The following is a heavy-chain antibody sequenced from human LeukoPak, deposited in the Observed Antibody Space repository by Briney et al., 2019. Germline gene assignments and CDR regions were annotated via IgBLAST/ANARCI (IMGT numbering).Heavy chain of an antibody. Sequence: PSETLSLTCTVSGGSISSGGSYWSWIRQHPGKGLEWIGYIYYSGSTYYNPSLRSRVTISADTSKNQFSLKLSSVTAADTAVYYCARARSAAGNFDYWGQGTLVTVSS. CDR3: ARARSAAGNFDY. V-gene: IGHV4-31*03. J-gene: IGHJ4*02. D-gene: IGHD6-13*01. CDR2: IYYSGST. CDR1: GGSISSGGSY.